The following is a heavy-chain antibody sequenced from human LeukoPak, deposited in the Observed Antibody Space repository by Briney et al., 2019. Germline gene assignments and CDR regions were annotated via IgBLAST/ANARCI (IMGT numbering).Heavy chain of an antibody. CDR1: GFTFSSYS. V-gene: IGHV3-30*18. J-gene: IGHJ6*03. CDR3: AKDQGYSPLVDYYYMDV. Sequence: GGSLRLSCAASGFTFSSYSMNWVRQAPGKGLEWVAVISYDGSNKYYADSVKGRFTISRDNSKNTLYLQMNSLRAEDTAVYYCAKDQGYSPLVDYYYMDVWGKGTTVTVSS. CDR2: ISYDGSNK. D-gene: IGHD5-18*01.